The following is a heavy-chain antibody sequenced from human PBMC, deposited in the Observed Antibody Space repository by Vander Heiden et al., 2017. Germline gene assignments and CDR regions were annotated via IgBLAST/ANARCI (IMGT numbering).Heavy chain of an antibody. Sequence: QLQLQESGSGLVKPSPTLSITCALPGGPISSGGYSWRWIRQRPGKGLEWIGYIYHSGSTYYNPSLKSRVTISVDRSKNQFSLKLSSVTAADTAVYYCARGDGGNTLFDYWGQGTLVTVSS. CDR3: ARGDGGNTLFDY. J-gene: IGHJ4*02. V-gene: IGHV4-30-2*01. CDR2: IYHSGST. D-gene: IGHD2-15*01. CDR1: GGPISSGGYS.